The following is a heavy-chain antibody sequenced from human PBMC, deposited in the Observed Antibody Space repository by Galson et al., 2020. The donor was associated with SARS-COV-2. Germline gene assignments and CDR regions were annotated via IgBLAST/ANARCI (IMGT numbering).Heavy chain of an antibody. CDR3: AKVTTYYYDSSGYLDHDAFDI. Sequence: GGSLRLSCAASGFTFSSYAMSWVRQAPGKGLEWVSAISGSGGSTYYADSVKGRFTISRDNSKNTLYLQMNSLRAEDTAVYYCAKVTTYYYDSSGYLDHDAFDIWGQGTMVTVSS. CDR1: GFTFSSYA. J-gene: IGHJ3*02. D-gene: IGHD3-22*01. CDR2: ISGSGGST. V-gene: IGHV3-23*01.